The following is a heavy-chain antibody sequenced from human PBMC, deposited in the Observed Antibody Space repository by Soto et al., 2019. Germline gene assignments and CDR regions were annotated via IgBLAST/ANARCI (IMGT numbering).Heavy chain of an antibody. D-gene: IGHD3-9*01. Sequence: EVQLVESGGGLVKPGGSLRLSCAASGFTFSNAWMSWVRQAPGKGLEWVGRIKSKTDGGTTDYAAPVKGRFTISRDDSNYTLYLKINSLKNEDTAVYYCTTGPPLYYAILTGYYTLDYWGQGTLVTVSS. V-gene: IGHV3-15*01. CDR2: IKSKTDGGTT. CDR1: GFTFSNAW. J-gene: IGHJ4*02. CDR3: TTGPPLYYAILTGYYTLDY.